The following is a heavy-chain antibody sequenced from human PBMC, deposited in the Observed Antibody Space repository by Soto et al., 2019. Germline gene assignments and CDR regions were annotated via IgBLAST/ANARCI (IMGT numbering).Heavy chain of an antibody. CDR2: ISNDVRNI. CDR3: VKATLGGMTPVFMPDPD. D-gene: IGHD2-2*01. V-gene: IGHV3-30*18. Sequence: VQLVESGGGVVQPGRSLRLSCAASGLTFSTYGFHWVRQAPGKGLEWVAVISNDVRNIHYTESVKGLFTISRDNSKYTLYLKMTSLSPNDTAVYYCVKATLGGMTPVFMPDPDWGQGTLVTVSS. CDR1: GLTFSTYG. J-gene: IGHJ4*02.